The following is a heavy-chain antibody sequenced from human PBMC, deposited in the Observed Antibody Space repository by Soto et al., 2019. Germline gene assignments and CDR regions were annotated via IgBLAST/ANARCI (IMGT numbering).Heavy chain of an antibody. CDR1: GFAFSSYG. CDR2: ISYDGSNK. V-gene: IGHV3-30*03. Sequence: LRLSCAASGFAFSSYGMHWVRQAPGKGLEWVAVISYDGSNKYYADSVKGRSTISRDNSKNTLYLQMNSPRAEDTAVYYCARVPIKLNWFDPWGQGTLVTVSS. J-gene: IGHJ5*02. CDR3: ARVPIKLNWFDP.